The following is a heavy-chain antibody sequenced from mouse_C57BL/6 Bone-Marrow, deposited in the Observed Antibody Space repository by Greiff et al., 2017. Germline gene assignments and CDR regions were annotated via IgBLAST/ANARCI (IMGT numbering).Heavy chain of an antibody. CDR3: ASLLDYFDY. D-gene: IGHD6-5*01. CDR1: GYTFTDYY. Sequence: EVQLQQSGPELVKPGASVKISCKASGYTFTDYYMNWVKQSHGKSLEWIGDINPNNGGTSYNQKFKGKATLTVDKSSSTAYMELRSLTSEDSAVYYCASLLDYFDYWGQGTTLTVSS. V-gene: IGHV1-26*01. J-gene: IGHJ2*01. CDR2: INPNNGGT.